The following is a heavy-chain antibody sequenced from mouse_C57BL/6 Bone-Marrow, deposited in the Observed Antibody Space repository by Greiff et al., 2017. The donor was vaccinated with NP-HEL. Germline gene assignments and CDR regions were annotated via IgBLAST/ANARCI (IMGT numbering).Heavy chain of an antibody. CDR1: GFTFSSYG. CDR2: ISSGGSYT. Sequence: DVKLVESGGDLVKPGGSLKLSCAASGFTFSSYGMSWVRQTPDKRLEWVATISSGGSYTYYPDSVKGRFTISRDNAKNTLYLQMSSLKSEDTAMYYCARQDGNIDYWGQGTTLTVSS. CDR3: ARQDGNIDY. V-gene: IGHV5-6*02. D-gene: IGHD2-1*01. J-gene: IGHJ2*01.